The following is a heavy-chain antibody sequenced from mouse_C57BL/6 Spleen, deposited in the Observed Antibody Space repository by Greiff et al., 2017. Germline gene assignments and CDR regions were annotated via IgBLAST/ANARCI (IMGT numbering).Heavy chain of an antibody. Sequence: VQLQQSGPELVKPGASVKISCKASGYTFTDYYMNWVKQSHGKSLEWIGDINPNNGGTSYNQKFKGKATLTVDKSSSTAYMELRSLTSEDSAVYYWARDLYGSSYGFAYWGQGTLVTVSA. J-gene: IGHJ3*01. CDR3: ARDLYGSSYGFAY. CDR1: GYTFTDYY. CDR2: INPNNGGT. D-gene: IGHD1-1*01. V-gene: IGHV1-26*01.